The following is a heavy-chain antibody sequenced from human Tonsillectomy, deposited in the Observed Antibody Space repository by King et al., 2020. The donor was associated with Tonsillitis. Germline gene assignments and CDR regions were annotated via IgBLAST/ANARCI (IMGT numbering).Heavy chain of an antibody. J-gene: IGHJ4*02. D-gene: IGHD4-23*01. CDR1: GSSVTTDGVG. CDR3: AHSTRVGSSGGNRYYFDY. V-gene: IGHV2-5*02. Sequence: TLKESSPTLVKPTQTLTLTCTVSGSSVTTDGVGVGWIRQPPGKALEWLALIYWDGDKRYSPSLKSRLTITRDTSRNQVGLTLTNLDPVDTATYYCAHSTRVGSSGGNRYYFDYWGQGTLITVSS. CDR2: IYWDGDK.